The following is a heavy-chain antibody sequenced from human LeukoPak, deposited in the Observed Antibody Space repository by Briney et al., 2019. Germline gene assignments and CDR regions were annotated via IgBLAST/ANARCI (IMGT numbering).Heavy chain of an antibody. D-gene: IGHD1-26*01. V-gene: IGHV3-53*01. CDR1: GFSFSNNY. Sequence: PGGSLRLSCAASGFSFSNNYMNWVRQASGKGLEWVSVMHSDGRTFYADSVKGRFTISRDKSKNMFYLQMDSLRAEDTAVYYCAREGADWGQGTLVTVSS. CDR2: MHSDGRT. J-gene: IGHJ4*02. CDR3: AREGAD.